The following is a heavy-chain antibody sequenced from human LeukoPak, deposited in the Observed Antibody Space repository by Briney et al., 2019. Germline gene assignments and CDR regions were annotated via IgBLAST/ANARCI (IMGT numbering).Heavy chain of an antibody. V-gene: IGHV3-30*04. CDR2: ISYDGSNK. CDR1: GFTFSSYA. J-gene: IGHJ3*02. CDR3: ARSWDSSGYYGLHDAFDI. D-gene: IGHD3-22*01. Sequence: PGRSLRLSCAASGFTFSSYAMHWVRQAPGKGLEWVAVISYDGSNKYYADSVKGRFTISRDNSKNTLYLQMNSLRAEDTAVYYCARSWDSSGYYGLHDAFDIWGQGTMVTVSS.